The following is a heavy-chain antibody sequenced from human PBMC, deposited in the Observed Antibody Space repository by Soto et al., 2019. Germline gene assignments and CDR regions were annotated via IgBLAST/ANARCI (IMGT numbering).Heavy chain of an antibody. D-gene: IGHD3-3*01. CDR3: ARDGPGYYDFWSGYFALDY. CDR2: INWNGGST. CDR1: GFTFDDYG. V-gene: IGHV3-20*04. J-gene: IGHJ4*02. Sequence: PGGSLRLSCAASGFTFDDYGMSWVRQAPGKGLEWVSGINWNGGSTGYADSVKGRFTISRDNAKNSLYLQMNSLRDEDTAVYYCARDGPGYYDFWSGYFALDYWGQGTLVTVSS.